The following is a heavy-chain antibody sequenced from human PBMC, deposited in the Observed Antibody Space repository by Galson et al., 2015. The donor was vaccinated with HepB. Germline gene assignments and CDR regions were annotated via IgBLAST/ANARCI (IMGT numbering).Heavy chain of an antibody. J-gene: IGHJ6*02. Sequence: SVKVSCKVSGYTFTSYAMHWVRQAPGQGLEWVGAIIPIFCTANYAQKFQGRVTITADESTSTVYMELSSLRSEDTDVYYCARGGRCYGSPFSMDVWGQGTTVTVSS. CDR1: GYTFTSYA. CDR2: IIPIFCTA. V-gene: IGHV1-69*13. D-gene: IGHD4-17*01. CDR3: ARGGRCYGSPFSMDV.